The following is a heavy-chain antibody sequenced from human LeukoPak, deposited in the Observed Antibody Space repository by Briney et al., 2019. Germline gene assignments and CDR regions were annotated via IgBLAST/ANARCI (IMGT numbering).Heavy chain of an antibody. J-gene: IGHJ1*01. CDR3: ARGERGYRYGFEYFQK. CDR1: GYTSTSYD. Sequence: WASVKVSCKASGYTSTSYDINWVRQATGQGLEWMGWMNSNSGNTGYAQKFQARVTFTRITSMSTAYMELRSLRSEDTAVYYCARGERGYRYGFEYFQKWGQGTLVTVSS. D-gene: IGHD5-18*01. V-gene: IGHV1-8*01. CDR2: MNSNSGNT.